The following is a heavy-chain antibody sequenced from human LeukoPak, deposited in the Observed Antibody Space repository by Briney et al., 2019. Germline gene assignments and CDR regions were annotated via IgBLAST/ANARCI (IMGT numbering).Heavy chain of an antibody. J-gene: IGHJ6*02. D-gene: IGHD4-23*01. Sequence: TGGSLRLSCAASGFTVSSNYMSWVRQAPGKGLEWVSVIYSGGSTYYADSVKGRFTISRDNSKNTLYLQMNSLRAEDTAVYYCASETLRWDYYYGMDVWGQGTTVTVSS. CDR3: ASETLRWDYYYGMDV. CDR2: IYSGGST. V-gene: IGHV3-53*01. CDR1: GFTVSSNY.